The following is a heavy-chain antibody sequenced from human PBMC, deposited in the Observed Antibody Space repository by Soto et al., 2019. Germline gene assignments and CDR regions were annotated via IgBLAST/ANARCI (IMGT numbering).Heavy chain of an antibody. V-gene: IGHV3-15*01. J-gene: IGHJ6*02. D-gene: IGHD1-26*01. Sequence: EVQLVESGGGFVQPGGTLRLSCVASRFSFANAWMSWVRQAPGKGPEWVGRSKSKTAGGTADYAAPVKGRFTISRDDSQNTLYLHMDSLKTEDTAISRCSTDIGIYGLEIWGQGTTVTVSS. CDR2: SKSKTAGGTA. CDR3: STDIGIYGLEI. CDR1: RFSFANAW.